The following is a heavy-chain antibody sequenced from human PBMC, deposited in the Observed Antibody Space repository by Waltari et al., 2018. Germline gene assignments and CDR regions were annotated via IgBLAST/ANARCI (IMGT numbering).Heavy chain of an antibody. CDR3: ARDQAGVMGYYYYGMDV. D-gene: IGHD2-21*01. CDR1: GGSISSYY. V-gene: IGHV4-59*01. Sequence: QVQLQESGPGLVKPSETLSLTCTVSGGSISSYYWSWLRQPPGKGLEWIGYIYYSGSTNYHPSLKSRVTISVDTSKNQFSLKLSSVTAADTAVYYCARDQAGVMGYYYYGMDVWGQGTTVTVSS. CDR2: IYYSGST. J-gene: IGHJ6*02.